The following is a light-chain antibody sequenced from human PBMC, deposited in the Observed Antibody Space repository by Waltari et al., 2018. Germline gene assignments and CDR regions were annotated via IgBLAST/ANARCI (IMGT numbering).Light chain of an antibody. CDR2: DVS. Sequence: QSALTQPASVSGSPGQSITISCTGTSSDVGGYNYVSWYQQHPGQAPKLMIYDVSNRLSGVSKLFSGSKSGNTASLTISGLQAEDEADYYCSSYISSSTLELFGGGTSLTVL. CDR1: SSDVGGYNY. CDR3: SSYISSSTLEL. J-gene: IGLJ2*01. V-gene: IGLV2-14*03.